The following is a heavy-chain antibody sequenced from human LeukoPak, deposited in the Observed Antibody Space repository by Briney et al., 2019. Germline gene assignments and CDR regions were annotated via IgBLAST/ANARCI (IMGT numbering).Heavy chain of an antibody. V-gene: IGHV3-23*01. CDR3: GKEGGA. CDR1: GFRFSDFT. D-gene: IGHD3-16*01. CDR2: IGGRGGST. Sequence: GGSLRLPCAASGFRFSDFTMTWVRQAPGKGPDWVSAIGGRGGSTYYADSLGGRFTISRDNSKDMVYLQMNSLKVEDTATYYCGKEGGAWGQGTKVTVSS. J-gene: IGHJ5*02.